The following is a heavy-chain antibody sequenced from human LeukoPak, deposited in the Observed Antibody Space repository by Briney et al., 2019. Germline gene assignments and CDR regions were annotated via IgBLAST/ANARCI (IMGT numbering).Heavy chain of an antibody. V-gene: IGHV4-4*07. CDR3: ARDNFCKGYSSGGDNWFDP. CDR2: IYTSGST. CDR1: GGSISSYY. D-gene: IGHD6-19*01. J-gene: IGHJ5*02. Sequence: SETLSLTCTVSGGSISSYYWSWIRQPAGKGLEWIGRIYTSGSTNYNPSLKSRVTMSVDTSKNQFSLKLSSVTAADTAVYYCARDNFCKGYSSGGDNWFDPWGQGTLVTVSS.